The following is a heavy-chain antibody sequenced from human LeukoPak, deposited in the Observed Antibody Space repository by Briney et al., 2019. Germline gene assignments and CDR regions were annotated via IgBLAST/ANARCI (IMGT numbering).Heavy chain of an antibody. CDR2: ISAYNGNA. Sequence: ASVKVSCKASGGTFSSYGISWVRQAPGQGLEWMGWISAYNGNANYAQKLQGRVTMTTDTSTSTAYMELRRLRSDDTAVYYCARDEYYYGSGSYFYFDYWGQGTLVTVSS. V-gene: IGHV1-18*01. J-gene: IGHJ4*02. CDR3: ARDEYYYGSGSYFYFDY. D-gene: IGHD3-10*01. CDR1: GGTFSSYG.